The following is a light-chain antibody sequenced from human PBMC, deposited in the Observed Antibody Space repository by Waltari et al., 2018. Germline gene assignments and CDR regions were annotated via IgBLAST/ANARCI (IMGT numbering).Light chain of an antibody. V-gene: IGLV1-44*01. CDR2: RND. J-gene: IGLJ3*02. Sequence: QSVLTQPPSASGAPGQRVTISCSGSSSNVGNNVVTWYQQIPGTAPKLHIYRNDQRPSGVPDRFSGSKSGTSASLAISGLQSEDEGDYYCASWDDSPNGRWVFGGGTKLTVL. CDR3: ASWDDSPNGRWV. CDR1: SSNVGNNV.